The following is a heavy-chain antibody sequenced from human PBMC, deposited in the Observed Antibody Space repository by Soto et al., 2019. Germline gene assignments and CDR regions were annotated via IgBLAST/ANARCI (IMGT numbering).Heavy chain of an antibody. J-gene: IGHJ4*02. CDR1: GFTFSSYA. V-gene: IGHV3-64*01. CDR2: ISSDGSST. CDR3: ARDGPDYSGLFYFDC. D-gene: IGHD5-12*01. Sequence: GGSLRLSCAASGFTFSSYAMHWVRQAPGKGLEYVSAISSDGSSTYYLNSVKGRFTISRDNSKNTLYLQMGSLRAEDMAVYYCARDGPDYSGLFYFDCWGQGTLVTVSS.